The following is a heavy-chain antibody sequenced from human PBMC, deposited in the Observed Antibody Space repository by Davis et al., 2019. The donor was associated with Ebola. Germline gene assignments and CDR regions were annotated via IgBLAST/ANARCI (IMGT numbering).Heavy chain of an antibody. CDR1: GLSVSNIY. CDR3: ARVHRSWAFGEGKWFDP. Sequence: GASLKISCVVSGLSVSNIYMTWVRQAPGKGLEWVSLTYSAGSTNYADSVKGRFIISKDKSTNTLNLQMNSLRVEDTAVYFCARVHRSWAFGEGKWFDPWGQGTRVTVSS. D-gene: IGHD3-10*01. J-gene: IGHJ5*02. V-gene: IGHV3-53*01. CDR2: TYSAGST.